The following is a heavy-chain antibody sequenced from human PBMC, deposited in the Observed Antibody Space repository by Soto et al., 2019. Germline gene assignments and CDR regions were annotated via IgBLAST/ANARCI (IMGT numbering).Heavy chain of an antibody. CDR1: GGTFSSYT. Sequence: SVNVSCKASGGTFSSYTISWVRQAPGQGLEWMGRIIPILGIANYAQKFQGRVTITADKSTSTAYMELSSLRSEDTAVYYCANGGSHYGMDVWGQGTTVTVSS. V-gene: IGHV1-69*02. D-gene: IGHD1-26*01. J-gene: IGHJ6*02. CDR3: ANGGSHYGMDV. CDR2: IIPILGIA.